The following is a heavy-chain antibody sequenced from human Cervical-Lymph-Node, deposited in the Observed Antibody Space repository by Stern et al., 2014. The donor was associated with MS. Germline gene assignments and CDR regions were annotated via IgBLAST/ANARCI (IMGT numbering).Heavy chain of an antibody. CDR2: IRYDGSNK. Sequence: QVPLVESAGGAVQPGRSLRPSCAASGFPFRHYGLNWVPQPPGKGLAWVALIRYDGSNKYYADSVKGRFTISRDNSKNTLYLQMNSLRAEDTAVYYCARRQLAYFDYWGQGTLVTVSS. J-gene: IGHJ4*02. V-gene: IGHV3-33*01. D-gene: IGHD6-13*01. CDR1: GFPFRHYG. CDR3: ARRQLAYFDY.